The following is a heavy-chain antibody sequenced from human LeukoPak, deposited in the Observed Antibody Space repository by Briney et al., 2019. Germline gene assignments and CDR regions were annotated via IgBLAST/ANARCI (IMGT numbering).Heavy chain of an antibody. CDR3: ARPGYSAYGES. Sequence: GESLKISCKAFGYRITTNWIGWVRQMPGKGLEWMGIIYPSDSDTRYSPSFQGQVTISVDKSISTAYLQWSSLKASDTAIYYCARPGYSAYGESWGQGTLVTVSS. CDR2: IYPSDSDT. D-gene: IGHD5-12*01. CDR1: GYRITTNW. V-gene: IGHV5-51*01. J-gene: IGHJ1*01.